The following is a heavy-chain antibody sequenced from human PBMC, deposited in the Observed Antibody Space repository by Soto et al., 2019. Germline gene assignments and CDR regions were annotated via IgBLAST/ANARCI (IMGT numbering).Heavy chain of an antibody. V-gene: IGHV3-23*01. Sequence: PGGSLRLSCAASGFTFSSYAMTWVRQAPGKGLEWVAEGSSSGDSTYYADSVKGRFTISRDNSKNTLYLQMNSLRGEDTAVYYCAKQDRGFSSGGGVGTNYYGYMDVWGKGTTVTVSS. CDR1: GFTFSSYA. J-gene: IGHJ6*03. D-gene: IGHD3-3*01. CDR3: AKQDRGFSSGGGVGTNYYGYMDV. CDR2: GSSSGDST.